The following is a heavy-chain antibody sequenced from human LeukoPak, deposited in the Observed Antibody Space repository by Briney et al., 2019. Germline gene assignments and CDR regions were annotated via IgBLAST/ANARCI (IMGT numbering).Heavy chain of an antibody. Sequence: PGGSLRLSCAASGFTFSSNWMTWVRQAPGKGLEWVANINEGGSEKHYVDSVKGRFTISRDNSKNTLYLQMNSLRAEDTAVYYCAKDGATTYYYDTSGYLDYWGQGALVTVSS. D-gene: IGHD3-22*01. CDR3: AKDGATTYYYDTSGYLDY. V-gene: IGHV3-7*01. CDR2: INEGGSEK. J-gene: IGHJ4*02. CDR1: GFTFSSNW.